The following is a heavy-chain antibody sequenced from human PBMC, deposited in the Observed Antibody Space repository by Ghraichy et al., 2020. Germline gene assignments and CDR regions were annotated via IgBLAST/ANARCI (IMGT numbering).Heavy chain of an antibody. CDR2: ITAKTGDT. CDR1: GYTFTAYP. J-gene: IGHJ4*02. D-gene: IGHD1-1*01. CDR3: VRGLGTIGTTD. V-gene: IGHV1-18*04. Sequence: ASVKVSCKTSGYTFTAYPFTWVRQAPGQGLEWVGWITAKTGDTIHADSLRDRVSLTADTSTNTAYMDLKNLRSDDTAVYFCVRGLGTIGTTDWGQGTLVTVSS.